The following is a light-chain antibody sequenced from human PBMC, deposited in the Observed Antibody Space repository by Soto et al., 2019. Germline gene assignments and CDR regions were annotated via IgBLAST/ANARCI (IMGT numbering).Light chain of an antibody. CDR2: EVS. V-gene: IGLV2-14*01. CDR1: SSDIGGYNY. J-gene: IGLJ3*02. Sequence: QSVLTQPASVSGSPGQSITISCTGTSSDIGGYNYVSWYQQHPGKAPRLMIYEVSNRPSGISNRFSGSKSGNTASLTISGLQAEDEADYYCSSYTTISNWVFGGGTKLTVL. CDR3: SSYTTISNWV.